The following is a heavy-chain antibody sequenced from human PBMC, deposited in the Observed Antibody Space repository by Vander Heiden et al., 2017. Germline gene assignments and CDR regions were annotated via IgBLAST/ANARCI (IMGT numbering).Heavy chain of an antibody. CDR3: ARAKSHCTPTSCSARDRLDQSYGVDV. J-gene: IGHJ6*02. V-gene: IGHV4-4*02. Sequence: QLQLPLSGPASVPASEALSLTCAVPGATIDSTTWRLWVRQPPGKGLEWIGEVYHGGSTNYNPSLRSRVTISIDKSKNQISLNLTSVTAADTAVFYCARAKSHCTPTSCSARDRLDQSYGVDVWGQGTTVTVSS. CDR2: VYHGGST. D-gene: IGHD2-2*01. CDR1: GATIDSTTW.